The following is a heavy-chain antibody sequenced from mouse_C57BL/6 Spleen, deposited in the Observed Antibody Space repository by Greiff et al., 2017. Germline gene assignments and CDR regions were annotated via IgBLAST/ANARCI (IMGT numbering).Heavy chain of an antibody. Sequence: EVHLVESGGGLVKPGGSLKLSCAASGFTFSSYAMSWVRQTPEKRLEWVATISDGGSYTSYPDNVKGRFTISRDNAKNNLYLQMSHLKSEDTAMYSGARENSNYLDYAMDYWGQGTSVTVSS. J-gene: IGHJ4*01. CDR3: ARENSNYLDYAMDY. CDR1: GFTFSSYA. D-gene: IGHD2-5*01. V-gene: IGHV5-4*01. CDR2: ISDGGSYT.